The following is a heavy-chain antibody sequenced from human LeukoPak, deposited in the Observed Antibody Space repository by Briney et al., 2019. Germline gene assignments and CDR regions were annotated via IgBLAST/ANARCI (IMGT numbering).Heavy chain of an antibody. D-gene: IGHD1-26*01. CDR2: ISSSSSTI. CDR3: ARDNRDMEWELHY. CDR1: GFTFSSYS. V-gene: IGHV3-48*01. J-gene: IGHJ4*02. Sequence: GGSLRLSCAASGFTFSSYSMNWVRQAPGKGLEWVSYISSSSSTIYYADSVKGRFTTSRDNAKNSLYLQMNSLRAEDTAVYYCARDNRDMEWELHYWGQGTLVTVSS.